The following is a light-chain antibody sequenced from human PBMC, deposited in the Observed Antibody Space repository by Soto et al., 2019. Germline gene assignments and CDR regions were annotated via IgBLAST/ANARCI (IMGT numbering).Light chain of an antibody. CDR1: QTISSW. CDR3: QQYNSYSEA. CDR2: KAS. J-gene: IGKJ1*01. Sequence: DIQMTQSPSTLSGSVGDRVTITCRASQTISSWLAWYQQKPGKAPKLLVYKASTLKSGVPSRLSGSGSGTEFTLAIGSLQPDDFATYYCQQYNSYSEAVGQGTKVDLK. V-gene: IGKV1-5*03.